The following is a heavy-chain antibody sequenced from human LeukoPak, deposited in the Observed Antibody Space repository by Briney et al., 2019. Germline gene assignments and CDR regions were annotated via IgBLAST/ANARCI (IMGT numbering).Heavy chain of an antibody. J-gene: IGHJ4*02. CDR3: AREGISGSYGY. V-gene: IGHV4-59*01. Sequence: KPSETLSLTCTVSGGSISSYYWSWIRQPPGKGLEWTGYIYYSGSTNYNPSLKSRVTISVDTSKNQFSLKLSSVTAADTAVYYCAREGISGSYGYWGQGTLVTVSS. CDR2: IYYSGST. D-gene: IGHD1-26*01. CDR1: GGSISSYY.